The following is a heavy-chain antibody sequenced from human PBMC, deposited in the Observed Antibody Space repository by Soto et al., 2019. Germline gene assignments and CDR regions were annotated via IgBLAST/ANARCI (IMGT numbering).Heavy chain of an antibody. Sequence: QITLEESGPTLVKPTQTLTLTCTFSGFSLTTSEVGVGWIRQPPGKALEWLAHVYWDDDKRYSPSLRSRGTITKDTSKNQVVLTMTNVDPVDTATYYCARRVYFRGEFDYWGQGTLVTVSS. CDR2: VYWDDDK. V-gene: IGHV2-5*02. D-gene: IGHD7-27*01. CDR1: GFSLTTSEVG. J-gene: IGHJ4*02. CDR3: ARRVYFRGEFDY.